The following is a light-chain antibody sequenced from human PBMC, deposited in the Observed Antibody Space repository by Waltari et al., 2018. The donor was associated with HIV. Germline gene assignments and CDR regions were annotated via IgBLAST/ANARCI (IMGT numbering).Light chain of an antibody. CDR2: WAS. J-gene: IGKJ1*01. CDR3: QQYYGTPWA. Sequence: DIVMTQSPDSLAASPGERATINCKSSQSPTYASTNNNYLTWYQQKPGQPPKLLMYWASTRESGVPDRFSGGGSGTDFTLTINGLQAEDVAVYYCQQYYGTPWAFGQGTKVEIK. V-gene: IGKV4-1*01. CDR1: QSPTYASTNNNY.